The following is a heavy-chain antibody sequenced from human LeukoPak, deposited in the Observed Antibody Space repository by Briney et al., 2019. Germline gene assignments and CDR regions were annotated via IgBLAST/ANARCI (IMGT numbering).Heavy chain of an antibody. CDR1: GFTFSSYA. CDR2: ISGSGGST. CDR3: AKDNWDYGGNVPRDAFDI. V-gene: IGHV3-23*01. Sequence: GGSLRLSCAASGFTFSSYAMSWVRQAPGKGLEWVSAISGSGGSTYYADSVKGRFTISRDNSKNTLYLQMNSLRAEDTAVYYCAKDNWDYGGNVPRDAFDIWGQGTMVTVSS. J-gene: IGHJ3*02. D-gene: IGHD4-23*01.